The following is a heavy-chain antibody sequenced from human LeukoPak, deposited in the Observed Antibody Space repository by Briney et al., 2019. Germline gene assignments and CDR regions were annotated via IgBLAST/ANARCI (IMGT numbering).Heavy chain of an antibody. D-gene: IGHD3-10*01. J-gene: IGHJ4*02. Sequence: SETLSLTCTVSGYSISSGYYWGWIRQPPGKGLEWIGSIYHSGSTYYNPSLKSRVTISVDTSKNQFSLKLSSVTAADTAVYYCARVLGGKRTYYYGSGSYYNIDYWGQGTLVTVSS. CDR3: ARVLGGKRTYYYGSGSYYNIDY. V-gene: IGHV4-38-2*02. CDR1: GYSISSGYY. CDR2: IYHSGST.